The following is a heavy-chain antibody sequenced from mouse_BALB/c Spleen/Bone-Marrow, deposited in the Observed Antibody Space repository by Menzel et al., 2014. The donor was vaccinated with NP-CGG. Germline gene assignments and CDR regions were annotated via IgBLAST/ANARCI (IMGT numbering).Heavy chain of an antibody. CDR1: GFSLTRYG. D-gene: IGHD1-1*01. V-gene: IGHV2-9*02. J-gene: IGHJ3*01. Sequence: VQRVESGPGLVAPSQSLSITCTVSGFSLTRYGVHWVRQPPGKGLEWLGVIWAGGSTNYNSALMSRLSISKDNSKSQVFLKMNSLQTDDTAMYYCAREGGYYYGSRVAWFAYWGQGTLVTVSA. CDR3: AREGGYYYGSRVAWFAY. CDR2: IWAGGST.